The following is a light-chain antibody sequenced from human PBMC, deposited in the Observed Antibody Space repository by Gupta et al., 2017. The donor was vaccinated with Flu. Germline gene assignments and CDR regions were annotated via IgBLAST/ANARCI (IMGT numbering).Light chain of an antibody. V-gene: IGKV1-9*01. J-gene: IGKJ4*01. CDR1: QGISSY. Sequence: DIQLTQSPSFLSASGGDRPTSTCRASQGISSYVAWYQQVPGKAPKVLIYAASTLQSGVPSRFRASGSGTEFTLTISSLQPDDVATYYCLHLNGFPLPFGGWTKVEIK. CDR3: LHLNGFPLP. CDR2: AAS.